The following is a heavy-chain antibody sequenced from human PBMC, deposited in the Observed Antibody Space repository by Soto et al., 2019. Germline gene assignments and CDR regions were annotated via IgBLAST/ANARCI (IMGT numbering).Heavy chain of an antibody. CDR3: AKIYSSSWYGPNDAFDI. J-gene: IGHJ3*02. D-gene: IGHD6-13*01. CDR2: ISGSGGST. CDR1: GFTFSSYA. Sequence: GGSLRLSCAASGFTFSSYAMSWVRQAPGKGLEWVSAISGSGGSTYYADYVKGRFTISRDNSKNTLYLQMNNLRAEDTAVYYCAKIYSSSWYGPNDAFDIWGQGTMVTVSS. V-gene: IGHV3-23*01.